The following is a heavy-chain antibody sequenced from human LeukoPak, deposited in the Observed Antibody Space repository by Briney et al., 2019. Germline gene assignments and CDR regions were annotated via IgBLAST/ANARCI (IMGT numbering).Heavy chain of an antibody. CDR2: IYYSGST. V-gene: IGHV4-59*08. D-gene: IGHD6-19*01. CDR3: ARLSGWAVAGTAIYYYFGMDV. Sequence: PSETLSLTCTVSGGSISSYYWSWIRQPPGKGLEWIGYIYYSGSTNYNPSLKSRVTISVDTSKNQFSLKLSSVTAADTAVYDCARLSGWAVAGTAIYYYFGMDVWGQGTTVTVFS. CDR1: GGSISSYY. J-gene: IGHJ6*02.